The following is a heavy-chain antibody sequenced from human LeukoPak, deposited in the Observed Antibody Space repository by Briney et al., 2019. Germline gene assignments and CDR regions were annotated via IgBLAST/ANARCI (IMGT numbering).Heavy chain of an antibody. CDR2: INNDGGTT. D-gene: IGHD3-10*01. CDR1: GFTFSEAW. Sequence: GGSLRLSCAASGFTFSEAWMHWVRQAPGKGLVWVSRINNDGGTTRYADSVEGRFTISRDNAKNTLYLQMNSLRAEDTAVYYCARVSGPGMNEYFHLWGQGTLVTVSS. J-gene: IGHJ1*01. CDR3: ARVSGPGMNEYFHL. V-gene: IGHV3-74*01.